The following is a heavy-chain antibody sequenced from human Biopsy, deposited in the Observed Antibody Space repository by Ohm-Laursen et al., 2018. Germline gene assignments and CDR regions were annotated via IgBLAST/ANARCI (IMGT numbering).Heavy chain of an antibody. J-gene: IGHJ4*02. V-gene: IGHV3-33*06. CDR1: GFTFTSYG. CDR3: AKCMTGGSNYYFHH. CDR2: IWYDGSNK. D-gene: IGHD2-8*01. Sequence: SLRLSCAASGFTFTSYGMHWVRQAPGKGLEWVAAIWYDGSNKNYADSVKGRFTISGDNSKNTLYLQMNSLRGEDTAVYYCAKCMTGGSNYYFHHCGQGTLVTVSS.